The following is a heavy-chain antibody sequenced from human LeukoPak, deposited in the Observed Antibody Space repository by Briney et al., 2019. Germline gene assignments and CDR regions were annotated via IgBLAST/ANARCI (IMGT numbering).Heavy chain of an antibody. CDR1: GXTFSTYW. D-gene: IGHD3-9*01. V-gene: IGHV3-74*01. CDR2: INSDGSST. Sequence: AGGSLRLSCAASGXTFSTYWMHWVRQAPGEGLVWVSRINSDGSSTTYADSVKGRFTISRDNAKNTLFLQMNSLRAEDMAVYYCARDRLAVMDYWGQGTLVTVSS. J-gene: IGHJ4*02. CDR3: ARDRLAVMDY.